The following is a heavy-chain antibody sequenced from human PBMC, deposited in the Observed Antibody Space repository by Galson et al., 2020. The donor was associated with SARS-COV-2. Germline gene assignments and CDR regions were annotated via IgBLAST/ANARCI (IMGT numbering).Heavy chain of an antibody. CDR2: IWYDGRNK. V-gene: IGHV3-33*01. J-gene: IGHJ6*02. CDR1: GFTFGSYG. CDR3: ARDLRRYYYGMDV. Sequence: TGGSLRLSCAASGFTFGSYGMHWVRQAPGKGLEWVAVIWYDGRNKYYIDSVKGRFTISRDNSRNMLYLQMSSLRAEDTAVYYCARDLRRYYYGMDVGGEGTAVTVS.